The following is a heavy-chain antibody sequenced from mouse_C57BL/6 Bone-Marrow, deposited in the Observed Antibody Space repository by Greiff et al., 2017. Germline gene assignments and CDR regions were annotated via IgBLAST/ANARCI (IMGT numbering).Heavy chain of an antibody. D-gene: IGHD2-1*01. CDR1: GYTFTSYG. Sequence: QVQLQQSGAELARPGASVKLSCKASGYTFTSYGISWVKQRTGQGLEWIGEIYPRSGNTYYNDKFKGKATLTADKSSSTAYMELRSLTSEDSAVYFCASPIYYGNFSWCAYWGQGTLVTVSA. CDR3: ASPIYYGNFSWCAY. CDR2: IYPRSGNT. V-gene: IGHV1-81*01. J-gene: IGHJ3*01.